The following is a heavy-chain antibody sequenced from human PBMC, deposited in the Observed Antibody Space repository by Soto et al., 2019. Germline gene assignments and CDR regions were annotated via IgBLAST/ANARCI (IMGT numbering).Heavy chain of an antibody. V-gene: IGHV3-74*01. J-gene: IGHJ4*02. Sequence: GGSLRLASAASGFTFGTYWMHWVRRPPGKGLVWVARITSDGSSTTYADSVKGRFTISRDNAKNTLYLQMNSLRADDTAVYYCVRHFDKWGQGTLVTVSS. CDR2: ITSDGSST. CDR1: GFTFGTYW. CDR3: VRHFDK.